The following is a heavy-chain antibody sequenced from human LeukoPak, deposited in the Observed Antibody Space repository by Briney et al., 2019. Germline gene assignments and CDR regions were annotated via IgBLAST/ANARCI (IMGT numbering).Heavy chain of an antibody. Sequence: GGSLRLSCAASGFTFSNYWMHWVRQAPGKGLEWVSRINERATIISYADSVKGRFTISRENARNTLYLQMNSLAAEDTAVYYCVRDLILVWTPGDDFDHWGQGTLVTVSS. D-gene: IGHD3-16*01. V-gene: IGHV3-74*01. CDR1: GFTFSNYW. J-gene: IGHJ4*02. CDR2: INERATII. CDR3: VRDLILVWTPGDDFDH.